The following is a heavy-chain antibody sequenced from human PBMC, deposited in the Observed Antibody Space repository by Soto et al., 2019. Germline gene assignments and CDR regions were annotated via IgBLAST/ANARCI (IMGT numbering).Heavy chain of an antibody. J-gene: IGHJ4*02. Sequence: SETLSLTCAVYGGSFSGYYWSWIRQPPGKGLEWIGEINHSGSTNYNPSLKSRVTISVDTSKNQFSLKLSSVTAADTAVYYCARVLPPAMVRGVISDGWGQGTLVTVSS. CDR3: ARVLPPAMVRGVISDG. CDR1: GGSFSGYY. V-gene: IGHV4-34*01. CDR2: INHSGST. D-gene: IGHD3-10*01.